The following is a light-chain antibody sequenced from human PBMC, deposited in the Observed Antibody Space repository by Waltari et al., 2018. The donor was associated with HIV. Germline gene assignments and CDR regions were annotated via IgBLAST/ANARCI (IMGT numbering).Light chain of an antibody. J-gene: IGKJ2*01. V-gene: IGKV1-39*01. CDR3: QQSYSFPYT. CDR2: AAS. CDR1: QHIGSY. Sequence: DIQMPKSPSPLFASVRNGVPFTCRASQHIGSYLNWYQQKPGKAPKLLIYAASTLYAGVPSRFRGSGTATDFTLTISDLQPEDFATYYCQQSYSFPYTFGQGTTLDI.